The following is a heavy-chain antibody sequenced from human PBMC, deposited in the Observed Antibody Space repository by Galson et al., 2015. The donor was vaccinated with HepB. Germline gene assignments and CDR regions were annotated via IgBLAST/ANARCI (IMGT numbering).Heavy chain of an antibody. V-gene: IGHV3-48*01. D-gene: IGHD3-3*01. CDR1: GFTFSSYS. Sequence: SLRLSCAASGFTFSSYSMDWVRQAPGKGLEWVSYISSSSSTIYYADSVKGRFTISRDNAKNSLYLQMNSLRAEDTAVYYCARRILWSGYSTYYYYYYMDVWGKGTTVTVSS. CDR2: ISSSSSTI. J-gene: IGHJ6*03. CDR3: ARRILWSGYSTYYYYYYMDV.